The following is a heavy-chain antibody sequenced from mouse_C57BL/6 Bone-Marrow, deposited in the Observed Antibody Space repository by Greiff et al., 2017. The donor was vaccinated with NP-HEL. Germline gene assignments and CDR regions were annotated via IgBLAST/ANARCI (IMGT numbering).Heavy chain of an antibody. Sequence: VQLQQPGAELVKPGASVKLSCKASGYTFTSYWMQRVKQRPGQGIEWIGMIHTNSGSTNYNEKFKSKATLTVDKSSSTSYMQLSILTSEDSAVYYCARYDYWYFDVWGTGTTVTVSS. J-gene: IGHJ1*03. D-gene: IGHD2-3*01. CDR2: IHTNSGST. CDR3: ARYDYWYFDV. V-gene: IGHV1-64*01. CDR1: GYTFTSYW.